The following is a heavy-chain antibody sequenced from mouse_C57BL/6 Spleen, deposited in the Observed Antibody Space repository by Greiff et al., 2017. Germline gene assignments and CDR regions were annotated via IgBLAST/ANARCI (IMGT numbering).Heavy chain of an antibody. D-gene: IGHD1-1*01. CDR2: IDPEDGEN. V-gene: IGHV14-2*01. CDR1: GFNIKDYY. Sequence: VQLQQSGAELVKPGASVKLSCTASGFNIKDYYMHWVKQRTEQGLEWIGRIDPEDGENKYAPKFPGKATITADTSSNTAYLQLSSLTAEDTAVYYCAKEITTVVPNCDCRGEGTTLTLSS. J-gene: IGHJ2*01. CDR3: AKEITTVVPNCDC.